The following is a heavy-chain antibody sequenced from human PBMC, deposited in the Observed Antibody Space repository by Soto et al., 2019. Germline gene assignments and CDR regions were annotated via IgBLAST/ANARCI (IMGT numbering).Heavy chain of an antibody. Sequence: EVQLVESGGGLVQRGGSLRLSCAGSGFTFRDYWMNWVRQAPGKGLEWVATINQDGSQRYYVDSVKGRFTISRDNAKNSLYLERNSLRAEDTVVYYCAKYTSADDYWGQGTLVTVSS. CDR3: AKYTSADDY. J-gene: IGHJ4*02. D-gene: IGHD3-10*01. CDR2: INQDGSQR. CDR1: GFTFRDYW. V-gene: IGHV3-7*01.